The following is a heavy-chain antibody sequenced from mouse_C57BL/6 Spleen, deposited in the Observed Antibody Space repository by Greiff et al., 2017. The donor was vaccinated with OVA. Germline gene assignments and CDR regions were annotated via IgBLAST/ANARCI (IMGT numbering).Heavy chain of an antibody. CDR1: EYEFPSHD. D-gene: IGHD1-1*01. Sequence: EVQGVESGGGLVQPGESLKLSCESNEYEFPSHDMSWVRKTPEKRLELVAAINSDGGSTYYPDTMERRFIISRDNTKETLYLQMSSLRSEDTALYYCAREAPDYGSSYWYFDVWGTGTTVTVSS. CDR3: AREAPDYGSSYWYFDV. CDR2: INSDGGST. V-gene: IGHV5-2*01. J-gene: IGHJ1*03.